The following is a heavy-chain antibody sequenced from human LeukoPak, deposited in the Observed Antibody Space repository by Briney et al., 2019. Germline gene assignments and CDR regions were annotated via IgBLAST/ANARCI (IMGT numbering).Heavy chain of an antibody. V-gene: IGHV4-38-2*01. J-gene: IGHJ4*02. CDR1: GFTFDDYG. CDR2: INYSGST. Sequence: LSCAASGFTFDDYGMSWIRQPPGKGLEWIGSINYSGSTYDNPSLKSRVTISVDTSKNQFSLKLSSVTAADTAVYYCARSEINDYSRYWGQGILVIVSS. D-gene: IGHD4-11*01. CDR3: ARSEINDYSRY.